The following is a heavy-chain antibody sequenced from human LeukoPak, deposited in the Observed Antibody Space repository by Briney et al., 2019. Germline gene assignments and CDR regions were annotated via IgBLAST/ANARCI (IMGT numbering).Heavy chain of an antibody. CDR1: GDSINNNY. V-gene: IGHV4-59*01. CDR2: TYDSGRA. D-gene: IGHD5-12*01. Sequence: PSETLSLTCTVSGDSINNNYWSWVRQPPGRALEWIGYTYDSGRAKVNPSLKSRVTISVDTSKNLFSLKLTSVTAADTAVYYCARTVATIEAYYFDFWGHGTLVTVSS. J-gene: IGHJ4*01. CDR3: ARTVATIEAYYFDF.